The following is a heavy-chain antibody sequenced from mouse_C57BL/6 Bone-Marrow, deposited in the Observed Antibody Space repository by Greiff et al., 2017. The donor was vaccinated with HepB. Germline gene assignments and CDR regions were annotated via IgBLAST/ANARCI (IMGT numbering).Heavy chain of an antibody. J-gene: IGHJ4*01. D-gene: IGHD1-1*01. V-gene: IGHV14-4*01. CDR3: TTRGYYYGSSPYAMDY. CDR1: GFNIKDDY. CDR2: IDPENGDT. Sequence: EVQLQQSGAELVRPGASVKLSCTASGFNIKDDYMHWVKQRPEQGLEWIGWIDPENGDTEYASKFQGKATITADTSSNTAYLQLSSLTSEDTAVYYCTTRGYYYGSSPYAMDYWGQGTSVTVSS.